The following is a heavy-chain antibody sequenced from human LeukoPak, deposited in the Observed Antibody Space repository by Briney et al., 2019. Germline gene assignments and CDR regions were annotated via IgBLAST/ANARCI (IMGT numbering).Heavy chain of an antibody. V-gene: IGHV3-30-3*01. CDR2: ISYDGSNK. Sequence: GRSLRLSCAASGFTFSSYAMHWARQAPGKGLEWVAVISYDGSNKYYADSVKGRFTISRDNSKNTLYLQMNSLRAEDTAVYYCARDHEWELNYYYGMDVWGQGTTVTVSS. J-gene: IGHJ6*02. D-gene: IGHD1-26*01. CDR1: GFTFSSYA. CDR3: ARDHEWELNYYYGMDV.